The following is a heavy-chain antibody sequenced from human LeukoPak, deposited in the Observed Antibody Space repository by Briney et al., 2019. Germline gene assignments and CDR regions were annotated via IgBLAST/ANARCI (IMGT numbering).Heavy chain of an antibody. V-gene: IGHV1-2*02. J-gene: IGHJ5*02. CDR1: VYTFTHYY. CDR2: INPNSGDT. Sequence: ASVMVSFMASVYTFTHYYIHWVRQAPGQGLEWMGWINPNSGDTNYAQKFQDRVTLTRDTSITTAYMELTNLRSDDTAVYYCARPHGDYYNWFDPWGQGTLVTVSS. CDR3: ARPHGDYYNWFDP. D-gene: IGHD4-17*01.